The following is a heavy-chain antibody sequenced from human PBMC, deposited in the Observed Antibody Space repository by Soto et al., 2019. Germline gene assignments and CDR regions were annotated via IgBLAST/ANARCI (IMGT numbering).Heavy chain of an antibody. Sequence: SETLSLTCTVSGGSISSGGYYWSWIRQHPGKGLEWIGYIYYSGSTYYNPSLKSRVTISVDTSKNQFSLKLSSVTAADTAVYYCARDATGDLVIDYWGQGTLVTVSS. D-gene: IGHD4-17*01. CDR2: IYYSGST. CDR3: ARDATGDLVIDY. J-gene: IGHJ4*02. CDR1: GGSISSGGYY. V-gene: IGHV4-31*03.